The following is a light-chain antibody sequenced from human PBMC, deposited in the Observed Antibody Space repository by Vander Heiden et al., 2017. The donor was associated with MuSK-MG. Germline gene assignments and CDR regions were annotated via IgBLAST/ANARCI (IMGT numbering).Light chain of an antibody. J-gene: IGKJ4*01. CDR3: LQRYNWPLT. V-gene: IGKV3-11*01. Sequence: IVLTQSPATLSLSPGERATLSCRASQSVSSYLAWYQQKPGQAPRLLIYDASNRATGIPARFSGSGSGTDFTLTISSLEPEDFAVYYCLQRYNWPLTFPAGAKVGI. CDR2: DAS. CDR1: QSVSSY.